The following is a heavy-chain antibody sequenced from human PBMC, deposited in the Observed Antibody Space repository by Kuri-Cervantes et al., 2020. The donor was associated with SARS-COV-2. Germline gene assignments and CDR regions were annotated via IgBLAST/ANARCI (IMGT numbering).Heavy chain of an antibody. CDR1: GYSISSGYY. D-gene: IGHD6-19*01. Sequence: SETLSLTCAVSGYSISSGYYWGWIRQPPGKGLEWIGSIYYSGSTYYNPSLKSRVTISVDTSKNQFSLKLSSVTAADTAVYYCARDPTPGIAVAGPWGNFDYWGQGTLVTVSS. CDR2: IYYSGST. J-gene: IGHJ4*02. CDR3: ARDPTPGIAVAGPWGNFDY. V-gene: IGHV4-38-2*02.